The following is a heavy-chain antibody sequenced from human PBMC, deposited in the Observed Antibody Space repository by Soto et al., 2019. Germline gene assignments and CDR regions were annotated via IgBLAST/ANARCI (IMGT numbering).Heavy chain of an antibody. CDR2: ISSSGGRT. CDR3: AKGWGDY. D-gene: IGHD7-27*01. J-gene: IGHJ4*02. CDR1: GFTFSSYT. V-gene: IGHV3-23*01. Sequence: EVQLLESGGGLVQPGGSLRLSCAASGFTFSSYTMSWARQGPGKGLEWVSGISSSGGRTVYADSVKGRFTISRDNFKNTLYLKMNSLRAEDTAVYYCAKGWGDYWGQGTPVTVSS.